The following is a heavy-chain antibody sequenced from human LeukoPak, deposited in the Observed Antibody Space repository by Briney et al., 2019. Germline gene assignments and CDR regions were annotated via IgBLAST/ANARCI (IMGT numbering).Heavy chain of an antibody. Sequence: SETLSLTCTVSGGPISSYYWNWIRQPPGKGLEWIGNIYYSGSTNYNPSLKSRVTISVDTSKNQFSLRLSSVTAADTATYYCARETSLAGFASGLGFNYWGQGILVAVSS. CDR3: ARETSLAGFASGLGFNY. CDR1: GGPISSYY. J-gene: IGHJ4*02. CDR2: IYYSGST. V-gene: IGHV4-59*01. D-gene: IGHD6-19*01.